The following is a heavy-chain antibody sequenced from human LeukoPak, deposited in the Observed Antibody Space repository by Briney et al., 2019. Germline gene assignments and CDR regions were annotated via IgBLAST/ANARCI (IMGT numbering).Heavy chain of an antibody. CDR1: GGSISSGDYY. J-gene: IGHJ4*02. Sequence: SETLSLTCTVSGGSISSGDYYWSWIRQPPGKGLEWIGYIYYSGSTHYNPSLKSRVTISVDTSKNQFSLKLSSVTAADTAVYYCAGSSSWSNFDYWGQGTLVTVSS. CDR2: IYYSGST. V-gene: IGHV4-30-4*08. CDR3: AGSSSWSNFDY. D-gene: IGHD6-13*01.